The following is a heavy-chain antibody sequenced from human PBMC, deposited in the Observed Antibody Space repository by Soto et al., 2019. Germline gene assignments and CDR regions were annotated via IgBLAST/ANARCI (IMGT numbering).Heavy chain of an antibody. V-gene: IGHV3-7*03. D-gene: IGHD6-19*01. J-gene: IGHJ4*02. CDR1: GFTFSSYW. Sequence: EVQLVESGGGLVQPGGSLRLSCAASGFTFSSYWMSWVRQAPGKGLEWVAIIKQDGSEKYYVDSVKGRFTISRDNAKNSLYLQMNSLRAEDTAVYYCAREYSSGWDDYWGQGTLVTVSS. CDR3: AREYSSGWDDY. CDR2: IKQDGSEK.